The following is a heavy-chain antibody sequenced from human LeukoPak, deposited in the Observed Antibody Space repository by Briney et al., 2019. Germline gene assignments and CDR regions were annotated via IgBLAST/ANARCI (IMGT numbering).Heavy chain of an antibody. Sequence: GGSLRLSCAASGFIFGNYAMSWVRQAPGKGLEWVSVISGSGVTIDYADSVMGRITISRDNSKNTLYLQLDSLRAEDTAVYFCAKGLWGAYYYGMDVWGQGTTVTVSS. CDR1: GFIFGNYA. CDR3: AKGLWGAYYYGMDV. CDR2: ISGSGVTI. J-gene: IGHJ6*02. V-gene: IGHV3-23*01. D-gene: IGHD3-16*01.